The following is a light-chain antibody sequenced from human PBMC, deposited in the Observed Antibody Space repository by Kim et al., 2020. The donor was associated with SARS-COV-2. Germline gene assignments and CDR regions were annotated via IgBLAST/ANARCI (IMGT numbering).Light chain of an antibody. J-gene: IGKJ1*01. V-gene: IGKV3-15*01. CDR3: QQSNDWPPLT. Sequence: SPGERTTLSCRASQTINNKLVWYQQKPGHAPRLLIYVATTRATGVPARFIGSGSETDFTLTISSLQSEDFAVYYCQQSNDWPPLTFGQGTKVDIK. CDR1: QTINNK. CDR2: VAT.